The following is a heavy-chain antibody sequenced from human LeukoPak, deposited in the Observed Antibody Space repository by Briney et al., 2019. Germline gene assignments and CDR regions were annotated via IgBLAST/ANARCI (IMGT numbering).Heavy chain of an antibody. CDR3: ARHGGYSSPYLH. CDR2: INHSGST. J-gene: IGHJ1*01. V-gene: IGHV4-34*01. Sequence: SETLSLTCAVYGGSFSVYYWSWSRHPPGKGLGWRGEINHSGSTNYNPSLKSRVTISVDTSKNQFSLKLSSVTAADTAVYYCARHGGYSSPYLHWGQGTLVTVSS. CDR1: GGSFSVYY. D-gene: IGHD6-13*01.